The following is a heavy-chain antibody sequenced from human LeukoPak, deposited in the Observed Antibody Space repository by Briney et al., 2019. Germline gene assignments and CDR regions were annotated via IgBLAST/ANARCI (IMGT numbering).Heavy chain of an antibody. D-gene: IGHD6-19*01. Sequence: GSLRLSCAASGFTFSNYVMSWVRQASGKGLEWVSGISGSGDSTYYADSVKGRFTISRDNSKNTLYLQMNSLRVEDTAAYYCAKVRAPSGWFNSDYWGQGTLVTVSS. J-gene: IGHJ4*02. CDR1: GFTFSNYV. V-gene: IGHV3-23*01. CDR2: ISGSGDST. CDR3: AKVRAPSGWFNSDY.